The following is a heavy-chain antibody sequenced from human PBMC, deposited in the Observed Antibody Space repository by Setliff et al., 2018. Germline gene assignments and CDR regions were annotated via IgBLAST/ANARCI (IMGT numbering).Heavy chain of an antibody. V-gene: IGHV3-11*06. Sequence: GGSLRLSCEGSGFIFSNYFMSWFRQAPGKGLEWLSYVTTTGGFMKEADSVRGRFSVSRDNSKKSVYLQMNSLRAEDTAVYYCTRDVYDFRTGEADPWGQGARVTVSS. J-gene: IGHJ5*02. CDR1: GFIFSNYF. CDR2: VTTTGGFM. D-gene: IGHD3-3*01. CDR3: TRDVYDFRTGEADP.